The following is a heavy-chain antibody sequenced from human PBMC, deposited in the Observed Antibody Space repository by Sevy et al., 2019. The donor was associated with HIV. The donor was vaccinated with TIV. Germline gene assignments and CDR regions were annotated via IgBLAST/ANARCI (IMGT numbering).Heavy chain of an antibody. J-gene: IGHJ4*02. D-gene: IGHD3-10*01. CDR3: AKDRVSGTYYTGDFDY. CDR2: ISASAGST. V-gene: IGHV3-23*01. CDR1: GFTFSTYA. Sequence: GESLKISCAASGFTFSTYAMTWVRQAPGKGLEWASVISASAGSTYYSDSVKGRFTISRDNSKNTLYLQMNSLRAEDTAVYYCAKDRVSGTYYTGDFDYWGQGTLVTVSS.